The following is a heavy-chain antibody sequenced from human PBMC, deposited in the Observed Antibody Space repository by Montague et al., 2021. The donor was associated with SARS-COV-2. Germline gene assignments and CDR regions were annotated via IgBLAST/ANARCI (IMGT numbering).Heavy chain of an antibody. J-gene: IGHJ4*02. Sequence: SETLSLTCAVSGDSIMTTNWWSWVRQPPGKGLEWIGEIYQSGSTNYNPSLKSRVTMSIDKSKNQFSLELNSVTAADTALYYCGRAGGSDKRPPVWGQGALVIVSS. CDR1: GDSIMTTNW. CDR3: GRAGGSDKRPPV. V-gene: IGHV4-4*02. D-gene: IGHD4-23*01. CDR2: IYQSGST.